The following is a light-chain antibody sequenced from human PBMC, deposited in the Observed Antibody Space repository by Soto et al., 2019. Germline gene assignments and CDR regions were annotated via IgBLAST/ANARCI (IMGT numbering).Light chain of an antibody. J-gene: IGKJ1*01. CDR2: AAS. V-gene: IGKV1-6*01. CDR3: LQDYSYPRT. Sequence: AIQMTQSPSSLSASVGDRVTITCRASQGIRNDVGWYQQKPGKAPDLLIYAASSLQTGVPSRFSGSGSGTDFTLTISSLQPEDFATYYCLQDYSYPRTLGQGTKVEI. CDR1: QGIRND.